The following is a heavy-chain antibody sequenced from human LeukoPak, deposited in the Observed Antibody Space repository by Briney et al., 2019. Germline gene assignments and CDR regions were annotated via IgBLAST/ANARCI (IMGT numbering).Heavy chain of an antibody. J-gene: IGHJ6*02. CDR1: GFYFSSYW. CDR3: ARDYGDYGEDYYYYYGMDV. Sequence: GGSLRLSCAASGFYFSSYWMSWVRQAPGKGLEWVANIKQDGSEKYYVDSVKGRFTISRDNAKNSLYLQMNSLRAEDTAVYYCARDYGDYGEDYYYYYGMDVWGQGTTVTVSS. D-gene: IGHD4-17*01. CDR2: IKQDGSEK. V-gene: IGHV3-7*01.